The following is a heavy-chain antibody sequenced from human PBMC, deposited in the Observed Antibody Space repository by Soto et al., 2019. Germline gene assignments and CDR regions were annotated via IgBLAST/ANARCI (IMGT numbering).Heavy chain of an antibody. CDR2: INSDGSST. J-gene: IGHJ1*01. D-gene: IGHD4-17*01. CDR3: ARGRAHDYGDYEYFQH. V-gene: IGHV3-74*01. Sequence: GGSLRLSCAASGFTFSSYWMHWVRQAPGKGLVWVSRINSDGSSTSYADSVKGRFTISRDNAKNTLYLQMNSLRAEDTAVYYCARGRAHDYGDYEYFQHWGRGTLVTVSS. CDR1: GFTFSSYW.